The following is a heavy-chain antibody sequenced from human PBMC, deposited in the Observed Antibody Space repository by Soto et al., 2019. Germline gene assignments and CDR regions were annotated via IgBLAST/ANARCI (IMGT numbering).Heavy chain of an antibody. CDR3: TRAAWFPYLSFY. V-gene: IGHV3-48*03. CDR2: ISSSGSTA. D-gene: IGHD3-10*01. Sequence: VGSLRLSCAASGFTFSRFESHWVRQAPGKGLEWISYISSSGSTAYYASSVEGRFTISRDNANNSVYLQMDSLRAEDTALYYCTRAAWFPYLSFYWGQGALVTVSS. J-gene: IGHJ4*02. CDR1: GFTFSRFE.